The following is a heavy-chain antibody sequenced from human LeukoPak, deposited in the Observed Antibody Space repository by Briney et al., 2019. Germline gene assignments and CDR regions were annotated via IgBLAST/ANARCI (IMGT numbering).Heavy chain of an antibody. CDR3: ARETAPPYYFDY. J-gene: IGHJ4*02. CDR2: IYYGGST. Sequence: SETLSLTCTVSGGSISSYYWSWIRQPPGKGLEWIGYIYYGGSTNYNPSLKSRVTISVDTSKNQFSLKLSSVTAADTAVYYCARETAPPYYFDYWGQGTLVTVSS. CDR1: GGSISSYY. V-gene: IGHV4-59*01.